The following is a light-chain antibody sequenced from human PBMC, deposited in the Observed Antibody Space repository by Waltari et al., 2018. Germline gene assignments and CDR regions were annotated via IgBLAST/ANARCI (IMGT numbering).Light chain of an antibody. CDR3: QQRSNWPLGYT. J-gene: IGKJ2*01. V-gene: IGKV3-11*01. CDR1: PSVSSY. Sequence: EIVLTQSPATLSLSPGERATLSCRASPSVSSYLAWYQHKPGQAPRLLIYDASNRATGIPARFSGSGSGTDFTLTISSLEPEDFAVYYCQQRSNWPLGYTFGQGTKLEIK. CDR2: DAS.